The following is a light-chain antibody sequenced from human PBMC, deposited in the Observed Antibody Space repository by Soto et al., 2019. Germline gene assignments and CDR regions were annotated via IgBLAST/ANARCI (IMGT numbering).Light chain of an antibody. Sequence: DAVLTQSPLSLPVTLGQPASISCRSSQSLVYSDGNTYLNWFQQRPGQSPRRLIYQVSKRDSGVXDXXSGSGSGTDFTLEISRVEAADVAIYYCMQGSQWPYTFGQGTKLEIK. CDR1: QSLVYSDGNTY. V-gene: IGKV2-30*01. J-gene: IGKJ2*01. CDR3: MQGSQWPYT. CDR2: QVS.